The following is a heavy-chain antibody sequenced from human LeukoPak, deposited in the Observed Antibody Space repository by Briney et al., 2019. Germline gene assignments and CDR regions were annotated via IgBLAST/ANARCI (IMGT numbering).Heavy chain of an antibody. Sequence: SETLSLTCTVPGGSISSYYWSWIRQPPGKGLEWTGYIYYSGSTNYNPSLKSRVNISVDTSKNQFSLKLSSVTAADTAVYYCARNADYYYGSGSYYSPFDYWGQGTLVTVSS. V-gene: IGHV4-59*01. CDR1: GGSISSYY. CDR2: IYYSGST. D-gene: IGHD3-10*01. J-gene: IGHJ4*02. CDR3: ARNADYYYGSGSYYSPFDY.